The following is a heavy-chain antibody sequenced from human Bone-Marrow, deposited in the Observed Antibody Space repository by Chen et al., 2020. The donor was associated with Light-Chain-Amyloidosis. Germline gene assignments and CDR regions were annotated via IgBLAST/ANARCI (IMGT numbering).Heavy chain of an antibody. CDR2: ISGSGGSR. D-gene: IGHD3-9*01. CDR1: GFAFSSYA. J-gene: IGHJ3*02. Sequence: EVQLVESGGGLLQRGGSLRLSCAASGFAFSSYAMRGGRQAPGKGLEWVSTISGSGGSRYYGDSVKGRLTISRDNSKNALFLQMNSLRAEDTAVYYCAKDISYDDILPGYPADAFDIWGQGTMVTVSS. CDR3: AKDISYDDILPGYPADAFDI. V-gene: IGHV3-23*04.